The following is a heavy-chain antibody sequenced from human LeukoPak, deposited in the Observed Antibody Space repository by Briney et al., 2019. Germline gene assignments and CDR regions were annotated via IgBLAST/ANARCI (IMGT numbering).Heavy chain of an antibody. J-gene: IGHJ4*02. D-gene: IGHD3-22*01. CDR2: VDPSDSYV. Sequence: GESLKISCKASGYSFTTPWITWVRQMPGTGLEWLGRVDPSDSYVSYNPSFQGHVTISADRSISTAYLQWSSLEASDTAMYYCARDRPTSSGYYSGNFNWGQGTLVTVSS. CDR3: ARDRPTSSGYYSGNFN. V-gene: IGHV5-10-1*01. CDR1: GYSFTTPW.